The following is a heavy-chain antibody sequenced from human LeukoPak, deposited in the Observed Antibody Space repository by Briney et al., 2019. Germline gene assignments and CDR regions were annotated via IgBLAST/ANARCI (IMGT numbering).Heavy chain of an antibody. J-gene: IGHJ4*02. D-gene: IGHD7-27*01. CDR3: ARDYDWGCDY. Sequence: GGSLRLSCAASGFTFSSYNMNWVRQAPGKGLEWVSYINSTGAIHYGDSVKGRFTISRDNAKNSLYLEMNTLRAEDMAVYYCARDYDWGCDYWGQGTLVTVSS. CDR1: GFTFSSYN. V-gene: IGHV3-48*04. CDR2: INSTGAI.